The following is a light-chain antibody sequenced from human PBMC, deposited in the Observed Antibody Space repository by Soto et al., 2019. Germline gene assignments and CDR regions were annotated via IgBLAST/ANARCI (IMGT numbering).Light chain of an antibody. CDR2: GVS. CDR1: QSVGTN. CDR3: QKYNNGPQT. V-gene: IGKV3-15*01. J-gene: IGKJ1*01. Sequence: ERVMTQSPVTRSVSPGESVTLSCRASQSVGTNLAWYQQKPGQAPSLLIYGVSTRATGIPTRFSGSGSGRQFTLTISSLQSEDFAVYYCQKYNNGPQTFGQGTKVEIK.